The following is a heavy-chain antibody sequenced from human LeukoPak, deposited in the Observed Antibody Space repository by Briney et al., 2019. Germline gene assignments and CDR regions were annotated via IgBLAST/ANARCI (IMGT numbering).Heavy chain of an antibody. J-gene: IGHJ4*02. CDR3: ARSNMYTSSWYDYFDD. Sequence: SETLSLTCSVSGGSISSHYWSWIRQPPGKALEWIGYIYYSGTTNYNPSLKSRATISLDTSKNQFSLKLSSVTAADTAVYYCARSNMYTSSWYDYFDDWGQGTLATVSS. CDR2: IYYSGTT. D-gene: IGHD6-13*01. V-gene: IGHV4-59*11. CDR1: GGSISSHY.